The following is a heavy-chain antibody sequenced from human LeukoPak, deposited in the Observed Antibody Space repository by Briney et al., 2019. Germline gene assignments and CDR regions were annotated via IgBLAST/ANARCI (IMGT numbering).Heavy chain of an antibody. CDR3: AKLXGXSXFDY. Sequence: GGSLRLSCAASGFTFSSYAMRWVRQAPGKGLEWVSGISGSGGSTSYADSVKGRFTISRDNSKNTLYLQMNSLRAEDTAVYYCAKLXGXSXFDYWGQXTLVTVS. CDR1: GFTFSSYA. J-gene: IGHJ4*02. CDR2: ISGSGGST. D-gene: IGHD1-26*01. V-gene: IGHV3-23*01.